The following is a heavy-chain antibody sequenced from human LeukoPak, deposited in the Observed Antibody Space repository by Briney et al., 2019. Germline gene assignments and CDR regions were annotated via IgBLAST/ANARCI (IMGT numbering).Heavy chain of an antibody. Sequence: ASVKVSCKASGYTFTSYYMHWVRQAPGQGLEWMGWINPNSGGANYAQKFQGWVTMTRDTSISTAYMELSRLRSDDTAVYYCARDLSWGSYDYWGQGTLVAVSS. CDR2: INPNSGGA. CDR3: ARDLSWGSYDY. D-gene: IGHD3-16*01. J-gene: IGHJ4*02. V-gene: IGHV1-2*04. CDR1: GYTFTSYY.